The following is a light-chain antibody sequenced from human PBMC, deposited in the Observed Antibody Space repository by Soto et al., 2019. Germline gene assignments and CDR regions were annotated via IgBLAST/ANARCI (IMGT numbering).Light chain of an antibody. CDR1: QSVSSF. V-gene: IGKV3D-15*01. CDR3: QQYNNWPIT. Sequence: EIEVTQSPATLSLSPGERATLSSRASQSVSSFFAWYQQKPGQSPRLLIYDASNRASGIPARFSGSGSGTEFTLTISSLQSEDFEVYYCQQYNNWPITFGQGTRLEIK. J-gene: IGKJ5*01. CDR2: DAS.